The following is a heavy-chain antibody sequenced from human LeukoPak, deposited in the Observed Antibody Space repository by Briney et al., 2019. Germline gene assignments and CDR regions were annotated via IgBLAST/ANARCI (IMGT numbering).Heavy chain of an antibody. CDR1: GGSISSSSYY. V-gene: IGHV4-39*01. D-gene: IGHD2-2*01. CDR2: IYYSGST. J-gene: IGHJ3*02. CDR3: ASAHSRYCSSTSCYRTHAFDI. Sequence: SETLSLTCTVSGGSISSSSYYWGWIRQPPGKGLEWIGSIYYSGSTYYNPSLKSRVPISVDTSKNQFSLKLSSVTAADTAVYYCASAHSRYCSSTSCYRTHAFDIWGQGTMVTVSS.